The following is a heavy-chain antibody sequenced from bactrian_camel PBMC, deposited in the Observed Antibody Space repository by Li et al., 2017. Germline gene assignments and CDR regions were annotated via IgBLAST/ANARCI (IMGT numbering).Heavy chain of an antibody. V-gene: IGHV3S55*01. Sequence: HVQLVESGGGLVQPGGSLRLSCTASGFTFDDSTMGWYRQAPGNECELVSTISSDDSTYYADSVKGRFTISQDNDEDTLSLQMNSLQPEDTALYYCAATMPGTWYGHNYWGQG. D-gene: IGHD6*01. CDR3: AATMPGTWYGHNY. J-gene: IGHJ4*01. CDR1: GFTFDDST. CDR2: ISSDDST.